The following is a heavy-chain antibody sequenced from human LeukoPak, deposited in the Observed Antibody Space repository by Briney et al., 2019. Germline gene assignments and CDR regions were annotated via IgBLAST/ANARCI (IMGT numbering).Heavy chain of an antibody. CDR3: AKDMSKGAAAETFDY. J-gene: IGHJ4*02. Sequence: GGSLRLSCAASGFTFNNYAMNWVRQAPGKGLEWVSAISGSGGSAYYADSVKGRFTISRDNSKNTLFLQMNSLRAEDTALYYCAKDMSKGAAAETFDYWGQGILVTVSS. CDR1: GFTFNNYA. D-gene: IGHD6-13*01. CDR2: ISGSGGSA. V-gene: IGHV3-23*01.